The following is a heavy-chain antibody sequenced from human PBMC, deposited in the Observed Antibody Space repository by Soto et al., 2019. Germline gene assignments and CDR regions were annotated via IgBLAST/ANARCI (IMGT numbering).Heavy chain of an antibody. J-gene: IGHJ4*02. V-gene: IGHV3-53*01. D-gene: IGHD2-21*01. CDR1: GFSVVGNY. CDR3: ARGPNSDC. Sequence: EERLVQSGGGLVQPGGSLRLSCAAYGFSVVGNYMSWVRQAPGKGLELVSLIYSGGNPFYADSMKGRFTLSRDNSNTMLYLQMDSLRAEDTAVYYCARGPNSDCWGQGTLVIVSS. CDR2: IYSGGNP.